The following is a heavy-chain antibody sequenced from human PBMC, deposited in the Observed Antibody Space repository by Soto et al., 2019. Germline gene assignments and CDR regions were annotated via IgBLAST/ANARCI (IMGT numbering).Heavy chain of an antibody. CDR3: ARVARTDDSGSYYRYLDL. J-gene: IGHJ4*01. CDR2: IKQDGGEK. V-gene: IGHV3-7*01. D-gene: IGHD3-10*01. Sequence: PGGSLRLSCAASGFTFSLYCMTWVRQAPGKGLEWVANIKQDGGEKHYVDSVKGRFTISRDNAKNSLYLQMNTLRAEDTAVYYCARVARTDDSGSYYRYLDLRGQGTLVTVSS. CDR1: GFTFSLYC.